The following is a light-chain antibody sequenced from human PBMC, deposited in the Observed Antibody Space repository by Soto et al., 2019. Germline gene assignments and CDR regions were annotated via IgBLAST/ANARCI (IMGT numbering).Light chain of an antibody. CDR3: QQYGRSPTT. J-gene: IGKJ1*01. CDR2: NAS. V-gene: IGKV3-20*01. CDR1: QSVGRDY. Sequence: EIVLTQSPATLSLSPGERATLSCRASQSVGRDYLGWYQQKPGQAPRLVIYNASSRATGIPDRFSGSGSGTDFTLTISRLEPEDFAVYYCQQYGRSPTTFGQGTKVDIK.